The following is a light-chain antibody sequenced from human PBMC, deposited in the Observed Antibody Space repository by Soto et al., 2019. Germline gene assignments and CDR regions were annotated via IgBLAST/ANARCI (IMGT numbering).Light chain of an antibody. J-gene: IGLJ1*01. CDR1: ISGIGAYDH. V-gene: IGLV2-14*01. CDR3: ISYTVSRSYV. CDR2: SVS. Sequence: QSVLTQPSSVSGSPGQSITISCSGTISGIGAYDHVAWFQQFPGKTPKLVIYSVSNRPSGVSYRFSGSKSGNTASLTISGLQADDEADYYCISYTVSRSYVFGPGTRSPS.